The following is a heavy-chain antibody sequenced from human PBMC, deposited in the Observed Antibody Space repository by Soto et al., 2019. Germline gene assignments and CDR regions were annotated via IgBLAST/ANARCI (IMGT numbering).Heavy chain of an antibody. Sequence: QVQLVESGGGVVQPGRSLRLSCAASGFTFSSSGMHWVRQAPGKGLEWVAVISYDGSNKYYADSVKGRFTISRDNSKNTLYLQMNSLRAEDTAVYYCAKAPRQGSGSYHYYFDYWGQGTLVTVSS. CDR1: GFTFSSSG. CDR2: ISYDGSNK. J-gene: IGHJ4*02. CDR3: AKAPRQGSGSYHYYFDY. D-gene: IGHD3-10*01. V-gene: IGHV3-30*18.